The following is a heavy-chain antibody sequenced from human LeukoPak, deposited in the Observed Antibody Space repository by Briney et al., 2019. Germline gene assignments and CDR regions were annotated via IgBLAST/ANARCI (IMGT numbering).Heavy chain of an antibody. J-gene: IGHJ4*02. CDR2: IIPILGIA. V-gene: IGHV1-69*04. CDR3: ASTGPGDTGYFDY. Sequence: SVKVSCKASGGTFSSYAISWVRQAPGQGLEWMGRIIPILGIANYAQKFQGRVTITADKSTSTAYMELSSLRSEDTAVYYCASTGPGDTGYFDYRGQGTLVTVSS. D-gene: IGHD7-27*01. CDR1: GGTFSSYA.